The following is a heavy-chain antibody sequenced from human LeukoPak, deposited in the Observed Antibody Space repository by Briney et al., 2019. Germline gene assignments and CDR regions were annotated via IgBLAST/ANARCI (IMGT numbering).Heavy chain of an antibody. CDR2: ISSSSSTI. CDR3: AKDMCSSSSCSRRAFDI. J-gene: IGHJ3*02. V-gene: IGHV3-48*01. Sequence: PGGALRLSCAASGFTLSSHSMNWVRQSPGKGLEWVSYISSSSSTIYYADSVKGRFTISRDNSENTLYLQMNSLRAEDTAVFYCAKDMCSSSSCSRRAFDIWGQGTMVTVSS. D-gene: IGHD2-2*01. CDR1: GFTLSSHS.